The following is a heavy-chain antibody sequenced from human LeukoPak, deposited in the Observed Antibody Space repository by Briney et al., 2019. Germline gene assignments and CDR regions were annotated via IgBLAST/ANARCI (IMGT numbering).Heavy chain of an antibody. J-gene: IGHJ3*02. D-gene: IGHD2-2*01. CDR3: ARDSPRYCSSTSCHGDAFDI. Sequence: GGSLRLSCAASGFRFNSYNMNWVRQAPGKGLEWVSSISSSSTYIYYADSLKGRFTISRDNAKNSLYLQMNSLRAEDTAVYYCARDSPRYCSSTSCHGDAFDIWGQGTMVTVSS. V-gene: IGHV3-21*01. CDR2: ISSSSTYI. CDR1: GFRFNSYN.